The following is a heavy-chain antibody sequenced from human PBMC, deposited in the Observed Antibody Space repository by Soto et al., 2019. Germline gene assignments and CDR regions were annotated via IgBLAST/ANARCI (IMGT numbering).Heavy chain of an antibody. CDR2: IYYSGST. D-gene: IGHD3-3*01. V-gene: IGHV4-39*01. CDR3: AMSFYDFWSGTCWFDP. Sequence: SETLSLTCTVSGGSISSSSYYWGWIRQPPGKGLEWIGSIYYSGSTYYNPSLKSRVTISVDTSKNQFSLKLSSVTAADTAVYYCAMSFYDFWSGTCWFDPWGQGTLVTVSS. J-gene: IGHJ5*02. CDR1: GGSISSSSYY.